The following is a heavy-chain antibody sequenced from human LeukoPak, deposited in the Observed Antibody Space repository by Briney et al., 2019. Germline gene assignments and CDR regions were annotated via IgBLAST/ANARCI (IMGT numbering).Heavy chain of an antibody. D-gene: IGHD3-16*01. V-gene: IGHV3-23*01. J-gene: IGHJ4*02. CDR1: GFTFSSYA. Sequence: GGSLRLSCAASGFTFSSYAMSWVRQAPRKGLEWVSAISGSGGSTYYADSVKGRFTISRDNSKNTLYLQMNSLRAEDTAVYYCAKGIMITFGGVRSYYFDYWGQGTLVTVSS. CDR2: ISGSGGST. CDR3: AKGIMITFGGVRSYYFDY.